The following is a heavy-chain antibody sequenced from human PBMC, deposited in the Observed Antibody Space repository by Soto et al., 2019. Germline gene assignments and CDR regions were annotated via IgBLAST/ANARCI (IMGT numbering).Heavy chain of an antibody. Sequence: PSETLSLTCTVSGGSITSSYWSWIRRPPGKGLEWIAYIYDTGISGYTPSTSYNPSLKSRVTMSVDTSKSQFSLKLTSVTAADTAVYYCAKWKLERLPYYYYYGMDVWGQGTTVTVSS. V-gene: IGHV4-59*01. J-gene: IGHJ6*02. CDR2: IYDTGISGYTPST. D-gene: IGHD1-1*01. CDR1: GGSITSSY. CDR3: AKWKLERLPYYYYYGMDV.